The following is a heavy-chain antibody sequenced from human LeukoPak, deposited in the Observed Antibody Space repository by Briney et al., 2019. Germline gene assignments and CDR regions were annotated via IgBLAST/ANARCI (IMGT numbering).Heavy chain of an antibody. D-gene: IGHD2-2*01. CDR3: ARLGYDLYAFDI. J-gene: IGHJ3*02. V-gene: IGHV1-8*01. CDR2: MNPNSGNT. Sequence: ASVKVSCKASGYTFTSYDINWVRQATGQGLEWMGWMNPNSGNTGYAQKFQGRVTMTRNTSISTAYMELSSLRSEDTAVYYCARLGYDLYAFDIWGQGTVVTVSS. CDR1: GYTFTSYD.